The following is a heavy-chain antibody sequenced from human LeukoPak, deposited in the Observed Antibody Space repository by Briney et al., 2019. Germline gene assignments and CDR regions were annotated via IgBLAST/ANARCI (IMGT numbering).Heavy chain of an antibody. J-gene: IGHJ2*01. CDR3: AKDGPYCGGDCYWYFDL. CDR2: ISGSGGST. D-gene: IGHD2-21*02. Sequence: PGRSLRLSCEASGFTFSSYAMSWVRQAPGKGLEWVSAISGSGGSTYYADSVKGRFTISRDNSKNTLYLQMNSLRAEDTAVYYCAKDGPYCGGDCYWYFDLWGRGTLVTVSS. CDR1: GFTFSSYA. V-gene: IGHV3-23*01.